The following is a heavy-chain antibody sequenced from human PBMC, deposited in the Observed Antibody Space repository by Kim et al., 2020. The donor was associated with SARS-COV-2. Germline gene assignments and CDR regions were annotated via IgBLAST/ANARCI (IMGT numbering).Heavy chain of an antibody. Sequence: ASVKVSCKASGYTFTGYYMHWVRQAPGQGLEWMGWINPNSGGTNYAQKFQGRVTMTRDTSISTAYMELSRLRSDDTAVYYCAREASSGWYRGMDVWGQGTTVTVSS. CDR2: INPNSGGT. CDR1: GYTFTGYY. D-gene: IGHD6-19*01. CDR3: AREASSGWYRGMDV. J-gene: IGHJ6*02. V-gene: IGHV1-2*02.